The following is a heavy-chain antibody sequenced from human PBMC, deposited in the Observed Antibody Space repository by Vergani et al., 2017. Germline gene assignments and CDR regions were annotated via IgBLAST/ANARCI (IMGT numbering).Heavy chain of an antibody. Sequence: QVQLQESGPGLVKPPGTLSLTCAVSGGSISSGGYYWIWIRQHPGEGLEWIGYIYYSGSTYYNPSLKSRVTISVDPSKNQFSLKLCSVTAAETAVYYCASAPIRFTIFGVVIIRFAFDIWGEGTMVTVSS. D-gene: IGHD3-3*01. CDR3: ASAPIRFTIFGVVIIRFAFDI. V-gene: IGHV4-31*11. CDR1: GGSISSGGYY. CDR2: IYYSGST. J-gene: IGHJ3*02.